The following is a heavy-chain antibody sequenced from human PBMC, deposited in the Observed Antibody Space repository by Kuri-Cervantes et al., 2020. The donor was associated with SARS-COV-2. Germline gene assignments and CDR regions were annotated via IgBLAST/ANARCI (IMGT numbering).Heavy chain of an antibody. D-gene: IGHD1/OR15-1a*01. J-gene: IGHJ3*02. CDR2: IYYSGST. CDR1: GGSISSGSYY. Sequence: AESLSLSCTVSGGSISSGSYYWSWIRQPAGKGLEWIGHIYYSGSTNYNPSLKSRVTISVDTSKNQFSLKLSSVTAADTAVYYCAGELSILNNAFDIWGRGTVVTVSS. CDR3: AGELSILNNAFDI. V-gene: IGHV4-61*10.